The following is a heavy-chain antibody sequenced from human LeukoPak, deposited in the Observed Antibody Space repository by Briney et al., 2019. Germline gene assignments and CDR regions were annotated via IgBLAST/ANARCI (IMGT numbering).Heavy chain of an antibody. CDR1: GGSVRGYY. D-gene: IGHD3-3*01. CDR2: NCHRGRT. J-gene: IGHJ4*02. Sequence: SETLSLTSAVYGGSVRGYYSSWIPQPPGKGLDRIAENCHRGRTHYNPSLKGRVTMSVDTSKKQFALEVDSVTAADTAVYYCARIPLYFLEPFDYWGQGILVTVSS. V-gene: IGHV4-34*01. CDR3: ARIPLYFLEPFDY.